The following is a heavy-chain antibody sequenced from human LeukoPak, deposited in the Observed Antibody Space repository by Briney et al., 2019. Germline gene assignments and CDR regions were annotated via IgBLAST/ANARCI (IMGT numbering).Heavy chain of an antibody. D-gene: IGHD3-22*01. CDR2: IWYDGSNK. Sequence: PGGSLRLSCAASGFTFSSYGMHWVRQAPGKGLEWVAVIWYDGSNKYYADSVKGRFTISRDNSKNTLYLQMNSLRAEDTAVYYCARHYDSSGYLRYWGQGTLVTVSS. J-gene: IGHJ4*02. V-gene: IGHV3-33*01. CDR1: GFTFSSYG. CDR3: ARHYDSSGYLRY.